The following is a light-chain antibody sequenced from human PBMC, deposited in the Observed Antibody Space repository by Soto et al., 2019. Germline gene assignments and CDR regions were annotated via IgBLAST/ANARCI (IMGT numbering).Light chain of an antibody. Sequence: EIVLTQSPVTLSLSPGERATLSCRTSQDVRIYLAWFQQKPGQAPRLLIYDASRRATGIPARFSGSGSGTDFSLTISSLEPEDSAVYYCQQRDNGLTFGSGTKLEIK. J-gene: IGKJ4*01. CDR1: QDVRIY. V-gene: IGKV3-11*01. CDR3: QQRDNGLT. CDR2: DAS.